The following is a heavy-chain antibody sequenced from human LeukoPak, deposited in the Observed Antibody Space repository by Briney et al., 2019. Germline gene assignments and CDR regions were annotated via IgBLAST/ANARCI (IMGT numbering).Heavy chain of an antibody. V-gene: IGHV5-51*01. CDR3: ARRLGYCSGGSCYWVQIDY. Sequence: GESLKISCKGSGYSFTSYWIGWVRQMPGKGLEWMGIIYPGDSDTRYNPSFQGQVTISDDKSISTAYLQWSSLKASDTAMYYCARRLGYCSGGSCYWVQIDYWGQGTLVTVSS. CDR2: IYPGDSDT. D-gene: IGHD2-15*01. J-gene: IGHJ4*02. CDR1: GYSFTSYW.